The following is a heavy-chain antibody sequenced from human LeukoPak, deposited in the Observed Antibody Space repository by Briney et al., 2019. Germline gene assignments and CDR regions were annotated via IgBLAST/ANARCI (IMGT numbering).Heavy chain of an antibody. CDR2: IKQDGSEK. V-gene: IGHV3-7*01. CDR3: AKIAAVRGYRRGYYFDY. J-gene: IGHJ4*02. D-gene: IGHD6-25*01. CDR1: GFTFSSYG. Sequence: PGGSLRLSCAASGFTFSSYGMHWVRQAPGKGLEWVANIKQDGSEKYYVDSVKGRFTISRDNAKNSLYLQMNSLRAEDTAVYYCAKIAAVRGYRRGYYFDYWGQGTLVTVSS.